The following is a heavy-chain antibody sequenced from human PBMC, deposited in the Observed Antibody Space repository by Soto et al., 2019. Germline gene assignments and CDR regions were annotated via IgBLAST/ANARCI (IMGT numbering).Heavy chain of an antibody. CDR3: ARHSRNSGITMIVVAPFDY. CDR1: GYSFTSYW. D-gene: IGHD3-22*01. V-gene: IGHV5-10-1*01. CDR2: IDPSDSYT. Sequence: LGASLKISCKGSGYSFTSYWISWVRQMPGKGLEWMGRIDPSDSYTNYSPSFQGHVTISADKSIRTAYLQWSSLKASDTSMDYCARHSRNSGITMIVVAPFDYCGQGTLVTVSS. J-gene: IGHJ4*02.